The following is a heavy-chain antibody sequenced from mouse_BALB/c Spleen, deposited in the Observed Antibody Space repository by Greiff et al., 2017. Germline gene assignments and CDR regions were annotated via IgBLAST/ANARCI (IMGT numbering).Heavy chain of an antibody. CDR2: ISSGGST. D-gene: IGHD2-1*01. CDR1: GFTFSSYA. J-gene: IGHJ3*01. V-gene: IGHV5-6-5*01. Sequence: EGKLMESGGGLVKPGGSLKLSCAASGFTFSSYAMSWVRQTPEKRLEWVASISSGGSTYYPDSVKGRFTISRDNARNILYLQMSSLRSEDTAMYYCARGEGNTWFAYWGQGTLVTVSA. CDR3: ARGEGNTWFAY.